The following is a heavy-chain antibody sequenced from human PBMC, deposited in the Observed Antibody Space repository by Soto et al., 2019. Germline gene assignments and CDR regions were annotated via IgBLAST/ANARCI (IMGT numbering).Heavy chain of an antibody. CDR3: ARVRPTDYVGNYNNGMDV. Sequence: QVQLVQSGAEVKKSGSSVKVSCKVSGGTLSNYAFTWVRQAPGQGLEWMGGIIPIFNTANYAQKFQGRVTITADESTSTAYMEVNSLRSEDTAVYYCARVRPTDYVGNYNNGMDVWGQGTTVTVSS. CDR1: GGTLSNYA. CDR2: IIPIFNTA. V-gene: IGHV1-69*01. J-gene: IGHJ6*02. D-gene: IGHD4-17*01.